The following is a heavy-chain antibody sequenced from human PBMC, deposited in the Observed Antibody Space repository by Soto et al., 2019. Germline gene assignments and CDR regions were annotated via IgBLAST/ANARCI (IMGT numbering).Heavy chain of an antibody. CDR1: GGSFSCYY. CDR3: AGHLRYFDY. CDR2: INHSGST. D-gene: IGHD3-9*01. J-gene: IGHJ4*02. V-gene: IGHV4-34*01. Sequence: NPSETLSLTCAVYGGSFSCYYWIWIRQPPGKGLEWIGEINHSGSTNYNPSLKSRVTISVDTSKNQFSLKLSSVTAADTVVYYCAGHLRYFDYWGQGTLVTVSS.